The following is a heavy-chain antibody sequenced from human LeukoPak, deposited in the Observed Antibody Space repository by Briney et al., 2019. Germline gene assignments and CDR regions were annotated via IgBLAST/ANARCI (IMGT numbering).Heavy chain of an antibody. V-gene: IGHV2-5*01. J-gene: IGHJ4*02. CDR2: IYWNDDK. D-gene: IGHD3-10*02. Sequence: SGPTLVKPTQTLTLTCTFSGFSPSTSGVGVGWIRQPPGKALEWLALIYWNDDKRYSPSLKSRLTITKDTSKNQVVLTMTNMDPVDTATYYCAHSIYFRGVIGYFDYWGQGTLVTVSS. CDR1: GFSPSTSGVG. CDR3: AHSIYFRGVIGYFDY.